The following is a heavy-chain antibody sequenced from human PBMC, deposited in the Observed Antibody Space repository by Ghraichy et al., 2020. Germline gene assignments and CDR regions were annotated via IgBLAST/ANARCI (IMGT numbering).Heavy chain of an antibody. D-gene: IGHD2-2*01. J-gene: IGHJ3*02. Sequence: SGPTLVKPTQTLTLTCTFSGFSLSTSGVGVGWIRQPPGKALEWLALIYWDDDKRYSPSLKSRLTITKDTSKNQVVLTMTNMDPVDTATYYCAHIPPQYCSSTSCYPVEAFDIWGQGTMVTVSS. CDR3: AHIPPQYCSSTSCYPVEAFDI. CDR1: GFSLSTSGVG. V-gene: IGHV2-5*02. CDR2: IYWDDDK.